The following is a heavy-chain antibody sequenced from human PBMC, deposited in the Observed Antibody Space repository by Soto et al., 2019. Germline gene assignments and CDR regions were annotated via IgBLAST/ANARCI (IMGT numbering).Heavy chain of an antibody. J-gene: IGHJ6*02. CDR1: GFTFSLYA. V-gene: IGHV3-23*01. Sequence: EVQLLESGGGLVQPGGSLRLSCAASGFTFSLYAMSWVRQAPGKGLEWVSVLSGSGGSTYYADSVKGRFTVSRDNSKNTLYLQMNSLGVDDTAVYYGAKSVGGTNYYYGMDVWGRGTTVTVSS. CDR2: LSGSGGST. CDR3: AKSVGGTNYYYGMDV. D-gene: IGHD2-15*01.